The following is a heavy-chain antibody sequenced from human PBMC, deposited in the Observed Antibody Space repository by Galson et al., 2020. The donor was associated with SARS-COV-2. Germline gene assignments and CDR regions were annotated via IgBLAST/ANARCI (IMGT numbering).Heavy chain of an antibody. CDR1: GFTFSSYS. Sequence: GESLKISCAASGFTFSSYSMNWVRQAPGKGLEWVSYISSSSSTIYYADSVKGRFTISRDNAKNSLYLQMNSLRAEDTAVYYCARVSLYYYYYGMDVWGQGTTVTVSS. J-gene: IGHJ6*02. V-gene: IGHV3-48*01. CDR2: ISSSSSTI. CDR3: ARVSLYYYYYGMDV.